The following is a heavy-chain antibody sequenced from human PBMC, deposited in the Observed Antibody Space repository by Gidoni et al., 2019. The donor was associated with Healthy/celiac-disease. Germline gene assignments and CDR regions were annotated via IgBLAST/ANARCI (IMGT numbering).Heavy chain of an antibody. J-gene: IGHJ4*02. V-gene: IGHV4-31*03. CDR2: IYYSGST. D-gene: IGHD3-22*01. CDR1: GGSIRSGGYY. Sequence: QVQLQESGPGLVKPSQTLSLTCTVSGGSIRSGGYYWSWIRQHPGKGLEWIGYIYYSGSTYYNPSLKSRVTISVDTSKNQFSLKLSSVTAADTAVYYCARAGNYYDSSGSRYEIDYWGQGTLVTVSS. CDR3: ARAGNYYDSSGSRYEIDY.